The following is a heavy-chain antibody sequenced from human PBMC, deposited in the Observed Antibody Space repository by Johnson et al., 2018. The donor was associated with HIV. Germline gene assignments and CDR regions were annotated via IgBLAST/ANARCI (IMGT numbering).Heavy chain of an antibody. D-gene: IGHD5-18*01. CDR1: GFTFSSYA. Sequence: QMLLVESGGGVVQPGRSLRLSCAASGFTFSSYAMHWVRQAPGKGLEWVAVISYDGSNKYYADSVKGRFTISRDNSKNTLYLQMNSLRAEDMAVYYCARVTHIQLWANDAFDIWGQGTMVTVSS. J-gene: IGHJ3*02. V-gene: IGHV3-30-3*01. CDR2: ISYDGSNK. CDR3: ARVTHIQLWANDAFDI.